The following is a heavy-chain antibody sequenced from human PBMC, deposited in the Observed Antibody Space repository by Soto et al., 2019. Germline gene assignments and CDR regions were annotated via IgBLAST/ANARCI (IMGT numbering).Heavy chain of an antibody. D-gene: IGHD1-1*01. V-gene: IGHV3-73*01. Sequence: GGSLRLSCAGSGFAFSGSTIHWVRQASGKGLEWVGRIRSKANSYATAYAASVKGRFIISRDDSKTTAYLQMSSLKIEDTAVYYCFRGNYFSYHGMDVWGQGTTVTVSS. CDR1: GFAFSGST. J-gene: IGHJ6*02. CDR3: FRGNYFSYHGMDV. CDR2: IRSKANSYAT.